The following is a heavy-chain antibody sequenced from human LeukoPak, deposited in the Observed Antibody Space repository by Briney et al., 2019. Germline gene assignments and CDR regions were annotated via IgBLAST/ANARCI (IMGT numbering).Heavy chain of an antibody. J-gene: IGHJ6*03. V-gene: IGHV3-30*01. D-gene: IGHD3-16*01. CDR1: GFTFSSYA. Sequence: GRSLRLSCAASGFTFSSYAMHWVRKAPGKGLEWVAVISYDGSNKYYADSVKGRFTISRDNSKNTLYLQMNSLRAEDTAVYYCARVGDPGFGYYYYYMDVWGKGTTVTVSS. CDR3: ARVGDPGFGYYYYYMDV. CDR2: ISYDGSNK.